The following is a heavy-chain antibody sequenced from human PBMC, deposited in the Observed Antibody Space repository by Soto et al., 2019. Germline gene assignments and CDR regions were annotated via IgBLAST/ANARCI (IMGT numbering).Heavy chain of an antibody. Sequence: QVQLQESGPGLVKPSQTLSLTCTVSGGSISSGGYYWSWIRQHPGKGLEWIGYIYYSGSTYYNPSLKSRVTIAVDTSKNQFSVKLSSVTAADTAVYYCAGEPVVAATGRWFDPWGQGTLGTVSS. CDR1: GGSISSGGYY. J-gene: IGHJ5*02. D-gene: IGHD2-15*01. CDR3: AGEPVVAATGRWFDP. V-gene: IGHV4-31*03. CDR2: IYYSGST.